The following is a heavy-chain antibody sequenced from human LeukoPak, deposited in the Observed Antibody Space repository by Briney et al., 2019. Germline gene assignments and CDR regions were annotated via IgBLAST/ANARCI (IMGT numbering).Heavy chain of an antibody. CDR1: GFTVSSNY. V-gene: IGHV3-53*01. CDR3: TSAQGYCSGGSCYLVY. J-gene: IGHJ4*02. CDR2: IYSGGST. Sequence: QTGGSLRLSCAASGFTVSSNYMSWVRQAPGKGLEWVSVIYSGGSTYYADSVKGRFTISRDNSKNTLYLQMNSLRAEDTAVYYCTSAQGYCSGGSCYLVYWGQGTLVTVSS. D-gene: IGHD2-15*01.